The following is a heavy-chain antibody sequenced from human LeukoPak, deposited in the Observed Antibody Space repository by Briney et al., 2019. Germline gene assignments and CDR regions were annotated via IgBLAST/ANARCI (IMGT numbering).Heavy chain of an antibody. Sequence: KAGGSLRLSCAASGFIFSDYYMSWIRQAPGKGLEWVSYISSSGSTIYYADSVKGRFTISRDNAKNSLYLQMNSLRAEDTAVYYCARVGYYYDSSGYYPGDNWGQGTLVTVSS. CDR1: GFIFSDYY. J-gene: IGHJ4*02. D-gene: IGHD3-22*01. CDR2: ISSSGSTI. V-gene: IGHV3-11*04. CDR3: ARVGYYYDSSGYYPGDN.